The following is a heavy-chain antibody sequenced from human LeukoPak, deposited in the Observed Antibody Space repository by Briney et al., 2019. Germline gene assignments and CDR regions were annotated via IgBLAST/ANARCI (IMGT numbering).Heavy chain of an antibody. CDR3: VSRGQYFEEIDN. V-gene: IGHV4-39*01. CDR1: GDSFTSSNYY. CDR2: IDYTGTT. Sequence: PETLSLTCTVAGDSFTSSNYYWDWIRQPPGKGLEWIGSIDYTGTTYYKSTLKSRLTISGDTSKNQFSLKLTSVSAADTAVYYCVSRGQYFEEIDNWGQGTLVAVSS. D-gene: IGHD3-9*01. J-gene: IGHJ4*02.